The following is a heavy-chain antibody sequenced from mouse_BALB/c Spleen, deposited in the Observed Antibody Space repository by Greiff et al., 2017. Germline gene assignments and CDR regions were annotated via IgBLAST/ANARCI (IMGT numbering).Heavy chain of an antibody. CDR3: TRRRDRDVLGFAY. CDR2: IHPGIGGT. J-gene: IGHJ3*01. Sequence: QVHVKQSGAELVRPGASVKLSCKALGYTFTDYEMHWVKQTPVHGLEWIGAIHPGIGGTAYNQKFKGKATLTADKSSSTAYMELSSLTSEDSAVYYCTRRRDRDVLGFAYWGQGTLVTVSA. V-gene: IGHV1-15*01. D-gene: IGHD2-14*01. CDR1: GYTFTDYE.